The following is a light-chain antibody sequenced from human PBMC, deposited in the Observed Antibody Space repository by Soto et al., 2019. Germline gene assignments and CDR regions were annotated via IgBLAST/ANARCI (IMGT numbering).Light chain of an antibody. V-gene: IGKV3D-15*01. CDR2: RAS. CDR3: QQFDNWWT. J-gene: IGKJ1*01. Sequence: TQSPATLSVSPGERATLSCRSSHSVDTNLAWYQQQPGQALRLLIYRASTSATGIPTRFRGGGSGTDFTLTINTLQSEDFAAYYCQQFDNWWTFGQGTKVEI. CDR1: HSVDTN.